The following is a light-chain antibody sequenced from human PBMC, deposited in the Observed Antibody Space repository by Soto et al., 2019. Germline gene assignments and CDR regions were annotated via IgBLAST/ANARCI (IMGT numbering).Light chain of an antibody. V-gene: IGKV3-20*01. CDR2: GAS. CDR3: QQYGSSPRT. Sequence: EIVLTQSPGTLSLSPGERATLSCRASQSVSSSYLAWYQQKPGQAPRLLIYGASSRATGIPERFSGSGCGTDFTLTISRLEPEDFAVYYCQQYGSSPRTFGQGTKVEIK. CDR1: QSVSSSY. J-gene: IGKJ1*01.